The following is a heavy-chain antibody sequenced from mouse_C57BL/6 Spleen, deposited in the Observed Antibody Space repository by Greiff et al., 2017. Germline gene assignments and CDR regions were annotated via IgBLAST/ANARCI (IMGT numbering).Heavy chain of an antibody. V-gene: IGHV2-2*01. CDR1: GFSLTSYG. J-gene: IGHJ1*03. CDR2: LWSGGST. D-gene: IGHD2-3*01. Sequence: VQRVESGPGLVQPSQSLSITCTVSGFSLTSYGVHWVRQSPGKGLEWLGVLWSGGSTDYNAAFISRLSISKDNSKSQIFFKMNSLQADDTAIYYCARKSDGYYWYFDVWGTGTTVTVAS. CDR3: ARKSDGYYWYFDV.